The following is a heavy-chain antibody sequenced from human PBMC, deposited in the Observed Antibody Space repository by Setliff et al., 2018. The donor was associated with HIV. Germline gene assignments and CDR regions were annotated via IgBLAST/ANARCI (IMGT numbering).Heavy chain of an antibody. V-gene: IGHV1-46*01. D-gene: IGHD3-22*01. Sequence: ASVKVSCKASGYTFTSYYMHWVRQAPGQGLEWMGIINPSSGSTSYTQMFRGRDTMTRDTSTSTVYMELSGLRSEDTAVYYCAKDMNRGGYSDSSPHDFWGQGTLVTVSS. CDR3: AKDMNRGGYSDSSPHDF. J-gene: IGHJ4*02. CDR2: INPSSGST. CDR1: GYTFTSYY.